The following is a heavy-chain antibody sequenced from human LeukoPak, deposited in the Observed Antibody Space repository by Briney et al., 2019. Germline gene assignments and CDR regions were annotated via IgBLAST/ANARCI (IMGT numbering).Heavy chain of an antibody. CDR1: GFTLGDHT. CDR2: RRNRAKSYTT. J-gene: IGHJ4*02. CDR3: VRVAYTSDWHFDY. D-gene: IGHD6-19*01. Sequence: PGGSLRPSCAASGFTLGDHTMDGGRQTPGRGLGRVGPRRNRAKSYTTAYAASVRGRFTISRDDSQNSLYLQMRSLKTEDTAVYHCVRVAYTSDWHFDYWGQGTLVTVSS. V-gene: IGHV3-72*01.